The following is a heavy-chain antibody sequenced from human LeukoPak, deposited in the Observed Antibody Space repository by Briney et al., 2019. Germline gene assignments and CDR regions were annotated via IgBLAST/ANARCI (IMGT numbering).Heavy chain of an antibody. V-gene: IGHV4-39*07. CDR2: INHSGST. CDR1: GGSISSSDYY. J-gene: IGHJ3*02. Sequence: SETLSLTCSVSGGSISSSDYYWSWIRQPPGKGLEWIGEINHSGSTNYNPSLKSRVTISVDTSKNQFSLKLSSVTAADTAVYYCARFWVLGPLHIHYDSSGYSSYAFDIWGQGTMVTVSS. CDR3: ARFWVLGPLHIHYDSSGYSSYAFDI. D-gene: IGHD3-22*01.